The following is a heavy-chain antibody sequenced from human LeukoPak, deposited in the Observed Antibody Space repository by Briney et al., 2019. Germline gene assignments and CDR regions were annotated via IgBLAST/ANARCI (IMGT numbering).Heavy chain of an antibody. Sequence: ASVKVSCKASGGTFSSYAISWVRQAPGQGLEWMGWIYPNSGDTNYAQKFQDRVTMTRDTSISTAYMDLSRLRSDDTAVYYCARDPLRRSSSWYGSNWFDPWGQGTLVTVSS. J-gene: IGHJ5*02. CDR3: ARDPLRRSSSWYGSNWFDP. CDR1: GGTFSSYA. V-gene: IGHV1-2*02. CDR2: IYPNSGDT. D-gene: IGHD6-13*01.